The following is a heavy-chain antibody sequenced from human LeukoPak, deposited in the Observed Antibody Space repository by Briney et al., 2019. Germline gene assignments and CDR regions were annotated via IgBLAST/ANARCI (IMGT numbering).Heavy chain of an antibody. Sequence: SETLSLTCTVSGGSISSGDYYWSWIRQPPGKGLEWIGYIYYSGSTYYNPSLKSRVTISVDTSKNQFSLNLNSVTAADTAVYYCTRGSRGITGAPCDYWGQGTPDTVSS. V-gene: IGHV4-30-4*08. J-gene: IGHJ4*02. CDR3: TRGSRGITGAPCDY. D-gene: IGHD1-20*01. CDR1: GGSISSGDYY. CDR2: IYYSGST.